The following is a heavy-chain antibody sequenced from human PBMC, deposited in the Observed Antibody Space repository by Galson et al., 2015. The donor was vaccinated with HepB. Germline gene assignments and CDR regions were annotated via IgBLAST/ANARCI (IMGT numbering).Heavy chain of an antibody. D-gene: IGHD3-16*01. V-gene: IGHV1-2*02. Sequence: SVTVSCKASGYTFIDYYINWLRQAPGQGLEWMGRINPYSGGTNYAQKFQGRVTMTRDTSISTAYMELSRLRSDDAAVYYCARGSWGYDFWGQGTLVTASS. CDR1: GYTFIDYY. J-gene: IGHJ4*02. CDR2: INPYSGGT. CDR3: ARGSWGYDF.